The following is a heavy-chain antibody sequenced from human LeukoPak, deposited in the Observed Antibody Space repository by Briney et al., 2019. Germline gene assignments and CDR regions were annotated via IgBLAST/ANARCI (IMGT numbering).Heavy chain of an antibody. D-gene: IGHD6-25*01. CDR2: IYTGGST. Sequence: ASETLSLTCTVSGGSISSGSYYWSWIRQPAGKGLEWIGRIYTGGSTNYNPSLKSLVTITVDTSKNQFSLKLSSVTAADTAVYYCARDKSLRGSGLDVWGKGTTVTISS. CDR1: GGSISSGSYY. V-gene: IGHV4-61*02. J-gene: IGHJ6*04. CDR3: ARDKSLRGSGLDV.